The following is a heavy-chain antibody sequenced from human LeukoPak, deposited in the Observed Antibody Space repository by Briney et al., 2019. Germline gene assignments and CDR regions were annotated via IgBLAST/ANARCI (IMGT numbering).Heavy chain of an antibody. CDR1: GFSFSNHW. V-gene: IGHV3-7*01. CDR2: INRDGSQK. Sequence: GGSLRLSCAVSGFSFSNHWMSWVRQAPGKGLEWVANINRDGSQKYCVDSVKGRFTISRDNAKNSLYLQMNGLTAEDTAVYYCARYGSGSKYPHYGMDVWGQGTTVTVS. J-gene: IGHJ6*02. D-gene: IGHD3-10*01. CDR3: ARYGSGSKYPHYGMDV.